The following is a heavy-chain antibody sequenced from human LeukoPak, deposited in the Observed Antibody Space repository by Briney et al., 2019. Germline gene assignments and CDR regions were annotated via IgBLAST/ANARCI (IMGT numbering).Heavy chain of an antibody. J-gene: IGHJ4*02. Sequence: GGSLRLSCAASGFTFSRYGMHWVRQAPGKGLEWVAVISYDGSNEYYADSVKGRFTISRDNSENTLYLQMYSLRAEDTAVYFCAKDRHSSDFYPYYFDFWGQGTLVTVSS. CDR1: GFTFSRYG. V-gene: IGHV3-30*18. CDR2: ISYDGSNE. CDR3: AKDRHSSDFYPYYFDF. D-gene: IGHD3-22*01.